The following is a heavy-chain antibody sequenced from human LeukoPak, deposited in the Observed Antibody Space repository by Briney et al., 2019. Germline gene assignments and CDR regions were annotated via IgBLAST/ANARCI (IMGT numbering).Heavy chain of an antibody. CDR3: AKNGDRGAYCSGGTCYPYYYYYMGV. Sequence: GSLRLSCAASGFTFSSYAMSWVRQAPGKGLEWVSAISGSGGSTYYADSVKGRFTISRDNSKNTLYLQMNSLRAEDTAIYYCAKNGDRGAYCSGGTCYPYYYYYMGVWGKGTTVTISS. CDR1: GFTFSSYA. CDR2: ISGSGGST. D-gene: IGHD2-15*01. V-gene: IGHV3-23*01. J-gene: IGHJ6*03.